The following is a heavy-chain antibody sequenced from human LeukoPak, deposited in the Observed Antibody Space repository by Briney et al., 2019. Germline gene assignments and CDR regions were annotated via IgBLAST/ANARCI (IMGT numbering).Heavy chain of an antibody. CDR1: GFTVSSNY. D-gene: IGHD6-19*01. CDR2: ISYDGSNK. J-gene: IGHJ4*02. Sequence: GGSLRLSCAASGFTVSSNYMSWVRQAPGKGLEWVAVISYDGSNKYYADSVKGRFTISRDNSKNTLYLQMNSLRAEDTAVYYCARGGYSSGWYLWVTGGVDYWGQGTLVTVSS. V-gene: IGHV3-30-3*01. CDR3: ARGGYSSGWYLWVTGGVDY.